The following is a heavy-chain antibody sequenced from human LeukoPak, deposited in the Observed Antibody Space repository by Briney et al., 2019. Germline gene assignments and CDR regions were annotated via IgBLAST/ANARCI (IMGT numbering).Heavy chain of an antibody. J-gene: IGHJ5*02. Sequence: ASEKVSCKASGYTLTRYGISWVRQAPGPGLEWMGWISAYNGNTNYAQKLQGRVTMTTDTSTSTAYMELRSLRSDDTAVYYCAREGATLNWFHPWGQGTLVTVSS. CDR1: GYTLTRYG. CDR2: ISAYNGNT. V-gene: IGHV1-18*04. D-gene: IGHD5-12*01. CDR3: AREGATLNWFHP.